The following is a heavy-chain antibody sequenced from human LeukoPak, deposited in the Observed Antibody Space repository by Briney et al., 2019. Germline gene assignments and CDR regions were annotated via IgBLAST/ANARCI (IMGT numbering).Heavy chain of an antibody. CDR3: AKGAYSDTSGYYYSTFVVH. CDR1: GFTFSNYA. J-gene: IGHJ4*02. V-gene: IGHV3-23*01. Sequence: GGSLRLSCAASGFTFSNYAMTWVRQAPGKGLEWVSAISGSGDSTYYADSVKGRFTISRDNSENTLYVQMNSLRVEDTAVYYCAKGAYSDTSGYYYSTFVVHWGQGTLVTVSS. D-gene: IGHD3-22*01. CDR2: ISGSGDST.